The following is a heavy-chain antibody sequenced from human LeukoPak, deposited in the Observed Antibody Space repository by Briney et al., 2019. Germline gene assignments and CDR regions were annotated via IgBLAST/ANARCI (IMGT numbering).Heavy chain of an antibody. V-gene: IGHV3-9*03. CDR1: GFAFEDYS. J-gene: IGHJ4*02. Sequence: GGSLRLSCEASGFAFEDYSMHWVRQDPGKGLQWVSGISWNSENIVYADSVKGRFTISRDNAKNSLYLQMNSLRTEDMAFYYCAKGAGGELLTGAGDYWGQGTLVTVSS. CDR3: AKGAGGELLTGAGDY. D-gene: IGHD3-10*01. CDR2: ISWNSENI.